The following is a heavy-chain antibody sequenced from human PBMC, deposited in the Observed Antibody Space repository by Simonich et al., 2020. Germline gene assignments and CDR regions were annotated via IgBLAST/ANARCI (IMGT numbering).Heavy chain of an antibody. CDR2: IGTAGDK. V-gene: IGHV3-13*01. Sequence: EVQLVESGGGLVQPGGSLRLSCAASGFTFSSYDMHWVRQATGKCLEWVSAIGTAGDKYYPGSVKGRFTISRENAKNSLYLQMNSLRAGDTAVYYCARGGYSGSYNWFDPWGQGTLVTVSS. CDR1: GFTFSSYD. CDR3: ARGGYSGSYNWFDP. J-gene: IGHJ5*02. D-gene: IGHD1-26*01.